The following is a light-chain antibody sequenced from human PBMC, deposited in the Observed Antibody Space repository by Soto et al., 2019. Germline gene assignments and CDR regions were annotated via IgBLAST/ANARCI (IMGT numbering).Light chain of an antibody. V-gene: IGKV3-20*01. Sequence: EIVLTQSPGTLSLSPGERATLSCRASQSVSSSYLAWYQQKPGQAPTLLIYGAPSRATGIPDRFSGSGSGTDFTLTISRLEPEDFAVYYCHQYTSSPYTFGQGTKLEI. CDR1: QSVSSSY. CDR2: GAP. J-gene: IGKJ2*01. CDR3: HQYTSSPYT.